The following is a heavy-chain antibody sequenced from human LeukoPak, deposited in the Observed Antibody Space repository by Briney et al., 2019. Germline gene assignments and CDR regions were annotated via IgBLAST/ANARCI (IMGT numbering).Heavy chain of an antibody. CDR2: IYSSGSP. J-gene: IGHJ4*02. Sequence: SETLFLTCTVSDVSISGYYWSWIRQPAGKGLEWIGRIYSSGSPNYNPSLKSRVTMSVDMSKKQFSLNLSSVTAADTAVYYCARTGTSFWSGKFDYWGQGTLVTVSS. D-gene: IGHD3-3*01. CDR3: ARTGTSFWSGKFDY. V-gene: IGHV4-4*07. CDR1: DVSISGYY.